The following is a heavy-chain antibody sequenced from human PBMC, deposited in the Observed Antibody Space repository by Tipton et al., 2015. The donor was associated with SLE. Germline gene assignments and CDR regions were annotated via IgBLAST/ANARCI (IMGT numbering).Heavy chain of an antibody. V-gene: IGHV4-39*07. D-gene: IGHD1-7*01. CDR1: SGSLRSSFYY. CDR3: ARDNLQLRGFDV. J-gene: IGHJ3*01. CDR2: VHYSGNT. Sequence: TLSLTCNVSSGSLRSSFYYWGWVRQPPGKGLEWIGSVHYSGNTYYNPSLKSRVTISVDTSKNQFSLKLNSVAAADTAVYYCARDNLQLRGFDVWGQGTVVTVSS.